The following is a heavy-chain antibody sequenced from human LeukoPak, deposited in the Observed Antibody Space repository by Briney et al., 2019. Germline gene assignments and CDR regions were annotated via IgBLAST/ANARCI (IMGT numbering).Heavy chain of an antibody. Sequence: ASVKVSCKASGYTFTGYYMHWVRQAPGQGLEWMGWINPNSGGTNYAQKFQGRVTMTRDTSISTAYMELSRLRSDDTAVYYCARGDKLGSGSYYSINYYYYYMDVWGKGTTVTISS. CDR3: ARGDKLGSGSYYSINYYYYYMDV. D-gene: IGHD3-10*01. J-gene: IGHJ6*03. CDR1: GYTFTGYY. V-gene: IGHV1-2*02. CDR2: INPNSGGT.